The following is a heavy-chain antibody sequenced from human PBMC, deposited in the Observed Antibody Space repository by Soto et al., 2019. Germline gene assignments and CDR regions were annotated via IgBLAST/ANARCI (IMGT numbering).Heavy chain of an antibody. CDR1: GFTFSSYA. CDR2: ISNDGMNT. V-gene: IGHV3-30-3*02. J-gene: IGHJ4*02. CDR3: AKASGCVQQLERDYLEC. D-gene: IGHD6-6*01. Sequence: GGSLSLSCVSSGFTFSSYALHWVRQAPGKGLEWVALISNDGMNTFYADSVKGRMTVSRDKAENTLFVQMNSLRVEDTAVYYCAKASGCVQQLERDYLECWGQGVLVTV.